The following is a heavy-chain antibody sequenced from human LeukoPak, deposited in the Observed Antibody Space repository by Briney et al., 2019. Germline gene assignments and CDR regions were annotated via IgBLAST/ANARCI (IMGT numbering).Heavy chain of an antibody. Sequence: GGSLRLSCAASGFTFSSYSMNWVRQAPGKGLEWVSSISSSSSYIYYADSVKGRFTISRDNAKNSLYLQLNRLRAEDPAVYYCAREGWDSGYPFDYWGQGTLVTVSS. D-gene: IGHD3-22*01. J-gene: IGHJ4*02. CDR1: GFTFSSYS. CDR3: AREGWDSGYPFDY. V-gene: IGHV3-21*01. CDR2: ISSSSSYI.